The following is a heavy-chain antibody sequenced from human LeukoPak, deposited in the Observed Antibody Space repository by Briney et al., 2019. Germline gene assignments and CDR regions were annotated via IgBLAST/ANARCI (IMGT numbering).Heavy chain of an antibody. Sequence: GESLKISCKGSGYSFTSYWIGWVRQMPGKGLEWMGIIYPGDSDTRYCPSFQGQVTISADKSISTAYLQWSSLKASDTAMYYCARLRGGKYYYGSGSGFDPWGQGTLVTVSS. CDR2: IYPGDSDT. J-gene: IGHJ5*02. V-gene: IGHV5-51*01. D-gene: IGHD3-10*01. CDR3: ARLRGGKYYYGSGSGFDP. CDR1: GYSFTSYW.